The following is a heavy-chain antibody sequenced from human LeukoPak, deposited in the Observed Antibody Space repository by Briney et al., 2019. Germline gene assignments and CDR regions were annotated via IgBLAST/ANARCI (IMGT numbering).Heavy chain of an antibody. CDR3: ARGRVTMFGPVGWYFDF. Sequence: SVRVSCKVSGYTFTDYDINWVRQATGQGLEWMGWMNPSRGNTGYAQKFQDRFTITRDTSISTIYMELRSLRSEDTAVYFCARGRVTMFGPVGWYFDFWGRGTPLTVSS. J-gene: IGHJ2*01. CDR1: GYTFTDYD. D-gene: IGHD3-3*01. V-gene: IGHV1-8*02. CDR2: MNPSRGNT.